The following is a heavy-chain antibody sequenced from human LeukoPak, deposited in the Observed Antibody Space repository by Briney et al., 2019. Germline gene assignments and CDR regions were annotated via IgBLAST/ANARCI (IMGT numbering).Heavy chain of an antibody. CDR1: GGSTSSYS. D-gene: IGHD3-3*01. CDR2: IHYTGST. J-gene: IGHJ4*02. Sequence: PSETLSLTCIVSGGSTSSYSWTWIRQPPGKGLEWIGYIHYTGSTNYNPSLKSRVTISLDTSKNQFSLKLSSVTAADTAVYYCARLFWSDSHSFDYWGQGTLVTVSS. CDR3: ARLFWSDSHSFDY. V-gene: IGHV4-59*01.